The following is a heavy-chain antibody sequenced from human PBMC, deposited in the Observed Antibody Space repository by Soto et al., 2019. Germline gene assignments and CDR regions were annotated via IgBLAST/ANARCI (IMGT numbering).Heavy chain of an antibody. V-gene: IGHV4-31*03. CDR3: ARQGGRYDFFDY. CDR2: IFYSGST. J-gene: IGHJ4*02. D-gene: IGHD5-12*01. Sequence: TLSLTCTVSAGAINSGGCYWSWIRQHPGKGLEWIGYIFYSGSTYYNPSLKSRTIISVDTSKNQFSLKLSSVTAAYTAGYYCARQGGRYDFFDYWGQGTLVTASS. CDR1: AGAINSGGCY.